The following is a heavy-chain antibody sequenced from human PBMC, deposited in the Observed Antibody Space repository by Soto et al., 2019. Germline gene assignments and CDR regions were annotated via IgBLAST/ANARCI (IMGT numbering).Heavy chain of an antibody. J-gene: IGHJ4*02. CDR1: GGSISSYY. Sequence: SETLSLTCTVSGGSISSYYWSWIWQPPGKGLEWIGYIYYSGSTNYNPSLKSRVTISVDTSKNQFSLKLSSVTAADTAVYYCARTYCSSTTCYDLFDSWGQGTLVTVSS. CDR2: IYYSGST. V-gene: IGHV4-59*01. D-gene: IGHD2-2*01. CDR3: ARTYCSSTTCYDLFDS.